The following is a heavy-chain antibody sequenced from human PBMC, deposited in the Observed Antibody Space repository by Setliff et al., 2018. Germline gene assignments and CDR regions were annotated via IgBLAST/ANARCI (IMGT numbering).Heavy chain of an antibody. D-gene: IGHD6-19*01. CDR1: GGSITDENSW. CDR3: AVDHVTNIAESGYGYTRIDP. V-gene: IGHV4-61*02. J-gene: IGHJ5*02. CDR2: IYIRGGT. Sequence: SETLSLTCTVSGGSITDENSWWAWIRQPAGKRPEWLGLIYIRGGTDYNPSLESRVTISLDTSRNQFSLNLTSVTAADMAVYYCAVDHVTNIAESGYGYTRIDPWGQGIPVTVSS.